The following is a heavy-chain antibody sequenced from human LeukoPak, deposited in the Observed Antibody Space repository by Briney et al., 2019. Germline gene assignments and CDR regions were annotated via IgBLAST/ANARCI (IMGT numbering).Heavy chain of an antibody. CDR3: AKEYCGGRCYEDYFNY. CDR1: GFTFSSYG. J-gene: IGHJ4*02. Sequence: GGSLRLSCAASGFTFSSYGMHWVRQAPGKGLEWVAVISYDGSNKYYADSVKGRFTISRDNSKNTLSLQMNSLRAEDTAVYYCAKEYCGGRCYEDYFNYWGQGTLVTVSS. V-gene: IGHV3-30*18. D-gene: IGHD2-15*01. CDR2: ISYDGSNK.